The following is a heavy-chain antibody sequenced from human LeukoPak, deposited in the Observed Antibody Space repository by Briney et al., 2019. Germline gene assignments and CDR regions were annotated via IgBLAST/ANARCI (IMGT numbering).Heavy chain of an antibody. D-gene: IGHD5-12*01. J-gene: IGHJ4*02. CDR3: ARQKSGYRDY. CDR2: ISSSSSYI. CDR1: RFTFSSYS. Sequence: GGSLTLYCAASRFTFSSYSMNWLRQAQGKGLEWVSSISSSSSYIYYADSVKGRFTISRDNGKNSLYLQMNSLRAEDTAVYDCARQKSGYRDYWGQGTLVTVSS. V-gene: IGHV3-21*01.